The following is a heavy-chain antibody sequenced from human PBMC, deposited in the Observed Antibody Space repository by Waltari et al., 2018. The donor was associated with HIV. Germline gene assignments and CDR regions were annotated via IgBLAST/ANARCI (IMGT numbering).Heavy chain of an antibody. J-gene: IGHJ4*01. Sequence: EVQVVESGGGLVKPGGSLRLSCEASGFTFANAWMSWVRRAPGKGLEWVGRIKTKTEGETIEYDTAVKDRFTISRDDSKNTLYLQMDSLITEDTAVYYCTTWQVGSYWGHGTLVTVSS. CDR3: TTWQVGSY. CDR1: GFTFANAW. CDR2: IKTKTEGETI. V-gene: IGHV3-15*01. D-gene: IGHD3-10*01.